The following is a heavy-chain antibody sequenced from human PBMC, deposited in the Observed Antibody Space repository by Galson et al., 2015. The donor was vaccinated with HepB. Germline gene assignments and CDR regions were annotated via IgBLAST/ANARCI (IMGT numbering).Heavy chain of an antibody. CDR1: GFTFSSYS. CDR2: ISSSSSYI. D-gene: IGHD3-9*01. J-gene: IGHJ4*02. V-gene: IGHV3-21*01. CDR3: ARAMYYDILTGYYSSPPFSY. Sequence: SLRLSCAASGFTFSSYSMNWVRQAPGKGLEWVSSISSSSSYIYYADSVKGRFTISRDNAKNSLYLQMNSLRAEDTAVYYCARAMYYDILTGYYSSPPFSYWGQGTLVTVSS.